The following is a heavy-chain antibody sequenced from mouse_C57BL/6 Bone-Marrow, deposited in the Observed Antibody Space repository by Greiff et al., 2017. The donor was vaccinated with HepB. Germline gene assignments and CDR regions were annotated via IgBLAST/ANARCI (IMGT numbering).Heavy chain of an antibody. CDR3: ARCPYYYGSSYYAMDY. V-gene: IGHV1-18*01. CDR1: GYTFTDYN. CDR2: INPNNGGT. Sequence: VQLKESGPELVKPGASVKIPCKASGYTFTDYNMDWVKQSHGKSLEWIGDINPNNGGTIYNQKFKGKATLTVDKSSSTAYMELRSLTSEDTAVYYCARCPYYYGSSYYAMDYWGQGTSVTVSS. J-gene: IGHJ4*01. D-gene: IGHD1-1*01.